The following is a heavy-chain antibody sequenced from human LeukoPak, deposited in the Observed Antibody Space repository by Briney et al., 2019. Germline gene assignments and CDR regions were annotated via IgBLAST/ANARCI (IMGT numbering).Heavy chain of an antibody. D-gene: IGHD6-13*01. V-gene: IGHV1-2*02. CDR3: ARSRFRQQLVLAKPGQYFQH. CDR2: INPNSGGT. CDR1: GYTFTGYY. J-gene: IGHJ1*01. Sequence: ASVKVSCKASGYTFTGYYMHWVRQAPGQGLEWMGWINPNSGGTNYAQKFQGRVTMTRDTSISTAYMELSRLRSDDTAVYYCARSRFRQQLVLAKPGQYFQHWGQGTLVTVSS.